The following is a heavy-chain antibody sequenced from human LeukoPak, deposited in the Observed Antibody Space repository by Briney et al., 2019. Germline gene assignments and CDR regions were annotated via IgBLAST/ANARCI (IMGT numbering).Heavy chain of an antibody. CDR2: IIPIFGIA. D-gene: IGHD2-2*01. V-gene: IGHV1-69*04. Sequence: SVKVSCKASGGTFSSYAISWVRQAPGQGLEWMGRIIPIFGIANYAQKFQGRVTITADKSTSTAYMELSSLRSEDTAVYYCARDSFDIGVVPAASYNFDYWGLGTLVTVSS. CDR3: ARDSFDIGVVPAASYNFDY. J-gene: IGHJ4*02. CDR1: GGTFSSYA.